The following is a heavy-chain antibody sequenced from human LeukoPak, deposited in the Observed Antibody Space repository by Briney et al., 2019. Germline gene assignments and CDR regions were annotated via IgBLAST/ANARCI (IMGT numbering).Heavy chain of an antibody. CDR2: FGRGGDT. D-gene: IGHD6-19*01. CDR3: ARGGWSHNNRYFDL. V-gene: IGHV3-13*04. CDR1: GFTFSSYD. J-gene: IGHJ2*01. Sequence: GGSLRLSCVASGFTFSSYDMHWVRQAAGRGLELVSAFGRGGDTYYPGSVKGRFTISREDAKNFLYLQMNSLRAGDTAVYYCARGGWSHNNRYFDLWGRGTLVTVSS.